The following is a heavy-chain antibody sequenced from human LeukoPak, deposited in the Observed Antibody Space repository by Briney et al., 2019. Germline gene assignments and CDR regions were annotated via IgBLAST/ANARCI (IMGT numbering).Heavy chain of an antibody. D-gene: IGHD1-26*01. J-gene: IGHJ4*02. CDR2: ISGSGGST. V-gene: IGHV3-23*01. CDR1: GFTFNSYA. Sequence: GGSLRLSCEASGFTFNSYAMRWVRQAPGKGLEWVSSISGSGGSTYYADSVKGRFTISRDNSKNTLYLQMNSLRAEGTAVYYCAKVVRVGAIDYWGQGTLVTVSS. CDR3: AKVVRVGAIDY.